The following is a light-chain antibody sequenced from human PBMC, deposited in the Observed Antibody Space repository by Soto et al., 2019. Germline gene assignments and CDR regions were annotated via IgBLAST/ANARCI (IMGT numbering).Light chain of an antibody. V-gene: IGKV1-39*01. CDR3: QQSYTTASIT. Sequence: DIRMTQSPSSLSASVGDRVTITCRASQSISRNLNWYQHKPGKAPKLLIYAASSLKNGVPSRFSGGGSGTEVTLSISSLQPEDFGAYYCQQSYTTASITFGQGTRLEIK. CDR1: QSISRN. CDR2: AAS. J-gene: IGKJ5*01.